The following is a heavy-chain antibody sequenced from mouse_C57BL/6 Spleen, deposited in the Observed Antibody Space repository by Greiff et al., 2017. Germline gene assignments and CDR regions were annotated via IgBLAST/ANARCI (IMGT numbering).Heavy chain of an antibody. V-gene: IGHV1-55*01. D-gene: IGHD2-3*01. CDR1: GYTFTSYW. CDR3: ARYDGYYYYFDY. Sequence: QVQLKQPGAELVKPGASVKMSCKASGYTFTSYWITWVKQRPGQGLEWIGDIYPGSGSTNYNEKFKSKATLTVDTSSSTAYMQLSSLTSEDSAVYYCARYDGYYYYFDYWGQGTTLTVSS. J-gene: IGHJ2*01. CDR2: IYPGSGST.